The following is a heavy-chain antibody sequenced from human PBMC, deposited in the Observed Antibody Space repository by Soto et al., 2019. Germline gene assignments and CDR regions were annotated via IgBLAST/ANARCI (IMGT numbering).Heavy chain of an antibody. V-gene: IGHV4-4*02. D-gene: IGHD6-19*01. Sequence: SETLSLTCTVSGDSISSSNWWNWVRQPPGKGLEWIGEIFHSGNINYNPSLKSRVTVSLDKSKNQFSLRLTSVTAADTAVYYCARYSSGSSDPRLDYWGQGTPVTVSS. J-gene: IGHJ4*02. CDR3: ARYSSGSSDPRLDY. CDR2: IFHSGNI. CDR1: GDSISSSNW.